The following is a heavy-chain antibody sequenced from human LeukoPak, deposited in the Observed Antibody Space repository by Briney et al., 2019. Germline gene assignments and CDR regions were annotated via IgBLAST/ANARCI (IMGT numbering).Heavy chain of an antibody. CDR2: ISGSGGST. Sequence: PGGSLRLSCAASRFTFSSYAMSWVRQAPGKGLEWVSAISGSGGSTYYADSVKGRFTISRDNSKNTLYLQMNSLRAEDTAVCYCAKPRRGVNDAFDIWGQGTMVTVSS. J-gene: IGHJ3*02. V-gene: IGHV3-23*01. CDR3: AKPRRGVNDAFDI. CDR1: RFTFSSYA. D-gene: IGHD3-10*01.